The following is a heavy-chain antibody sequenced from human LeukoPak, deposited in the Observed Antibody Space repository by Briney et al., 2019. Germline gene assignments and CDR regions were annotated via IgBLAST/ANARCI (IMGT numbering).Heavy chain of an antibody. CDR1: GGSISSYY. J-gene: IGHJ4*02. V-gene: IGHV4-59*01. CDR3: ARRYGDYVYFDY. D-gene: IGHD4-17*01. Sequence: SETLSLTCTVSGGSISSYYWSWIRQPPGKGLGWIGYIYYSGSTNYNPSLKSRVTISVDTSKNQFSLKLSSVTAADTAVYYCARRYGDYVYFDYWGQGTLVTVSS. CDR2: IYYSGST.